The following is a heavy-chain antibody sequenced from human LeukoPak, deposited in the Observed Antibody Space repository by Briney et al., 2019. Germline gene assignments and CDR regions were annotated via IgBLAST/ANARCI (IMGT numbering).Heavy chain of an antibody. D-gene: IGHD3-16*01. V-gene: IGHV3-48*01. CDR3: ARAPGLLIFDY. Sequence: GGSLRLSCAASGFTFSSYSMNWVRQAPGKGLEWVSYISSSSSTIYYADSVKGRFTISRDNAKNSLYLQMNSLRAEDTAVYYCARAPGLLIFDYWGQGTLVTVSS. J-gene: IGHJ4*02. CDR2: ISSSSSTI. CDR1: GFTFSSYS.